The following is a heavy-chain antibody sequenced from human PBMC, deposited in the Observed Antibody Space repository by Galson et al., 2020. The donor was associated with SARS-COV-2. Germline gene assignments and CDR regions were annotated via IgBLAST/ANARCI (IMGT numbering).Heavy chain of an antibody. CDR1: GGSFSGYY. CDR2: INHSGST. CDR3: ARGHSSGAARIAAAGSYYFDY. J-gene: IGHJ4*02. V-gene: IGHV4-34*01. Sequence: SETLSLTCAVYGGSFSGYYWSWIRQPPGKGLEWIGEINHSGSTNYNPSLKSRVTISVDTSKNQFSLKLSSVTAADTAVYYCARGHSSGAARIAAAGSYYFDYWGQGTLVTVSS. D-gene: IGHD6-13*01.